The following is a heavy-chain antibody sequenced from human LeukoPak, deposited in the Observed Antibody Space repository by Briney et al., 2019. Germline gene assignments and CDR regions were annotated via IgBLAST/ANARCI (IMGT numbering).Heavy chain of an antibody. J-gene: IGHJ4*02. D-gene: IGHD4-11*01. CDR2: ISGSGGST. Sequence: PGGSLRLSCAASGFTLSSYAMSWVRQAPGKGLEWVSAISGSGGSTYYADSVKGRFTISRDNSKNTLYLQMNSLRPEDTAVYYCARDLFSNDYNYWGQGTLVTVSS. CDR1: GFTLSSYA. V-gene: IGHV3-23*01. CDR3: ARDLFSNDYNY.